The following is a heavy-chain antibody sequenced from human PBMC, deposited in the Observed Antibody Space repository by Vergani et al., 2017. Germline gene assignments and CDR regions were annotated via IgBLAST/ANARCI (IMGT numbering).Heavy chain of an antibody. D-gene: IGHD4/OR15-4a*01. Sequence: EVELVQSGPEMRKPGESLKISCKGSEYSFGNYWIGWVRQMPGKGLEWMGIIYPADSDTRYSPSFQGQVTISADKSISTAFLQWDSLKASDTALYYCARHTPNTDSWGQGTLVTVSS. CDR1: EYSFGNYW. CDR2: IYPADSDT. CDR3: ARHTPNTDS. V-gene: IGHV5-51*01. J-gene: IGHJ4*02.